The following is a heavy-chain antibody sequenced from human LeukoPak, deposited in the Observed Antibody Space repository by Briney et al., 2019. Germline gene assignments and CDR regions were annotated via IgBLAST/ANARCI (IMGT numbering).Heavy chain of an antibody. CDR1: GFTFSSNW. V-gene: IGHV3-74*01. J-gene: IGHJ4*02. CDR2: INPDGSRT. Sequence: GGSLRLSCAAPGFTFSSNWMHWVRQGPGGGLVWVSRINPDGSRTDYAESVKGRFTISRDNAKNTLSLEMNSLGDEDTAVYYCSRDFNGRNDFWGQGTLVTVSS. CDR3: SRDFNGRNDF. D-gene: IGHD1-14*01.